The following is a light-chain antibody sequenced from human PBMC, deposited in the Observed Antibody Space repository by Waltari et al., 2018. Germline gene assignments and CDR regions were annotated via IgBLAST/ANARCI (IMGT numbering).Light chain of an antibody. CDR1: SSDIGDFNY. Sequence: SALTQPASVSGSPGQSITISCTGTSSDIGDFNYISWYQQHPGEGPNLIIYGVTKRPSGVSNRFSDSKSGNTASLTISGLQADDEAEYFCSSYTDTNTLHVVFGGGTKLSVL. J-gene: IGLJ2*01. V-gene: IGLV2-14*03. CDR2: GVT. CDR3: SSYTDTNTLHVV.